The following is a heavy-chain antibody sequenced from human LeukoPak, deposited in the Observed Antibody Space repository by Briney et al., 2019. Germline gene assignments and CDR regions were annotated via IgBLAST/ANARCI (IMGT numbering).Heavy chain of an antibody. CDR1: GFTFSSYG. V-gene: IGHV3-30*18. CDR2: MSYDGSKK. Sequence: GGSLRLSCAASGFTFSSYGMHWVRQAPGKGLEWVAVMSYDGSKKYYADSVKGRFTISRDNSKNTLYLQMNSLRAEDTAVYYCAKDLGDFWSGYYTGLSADYWGQGTLVTVSS. J-gene: IGHJ4*02. D-gene: IGHD3-3*01. CDR3: AKDLGDFWSGYYTGLSADY.